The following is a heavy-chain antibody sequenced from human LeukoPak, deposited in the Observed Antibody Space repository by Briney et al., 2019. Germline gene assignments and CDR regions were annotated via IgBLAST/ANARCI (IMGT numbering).Heavy chain of an antibody. V-gene: IGHV4-34*01. J-gene: IGHJ4*02. CDR1: GGSFSGYY. D-gene: IGHD2/OR15-2a*01. CDR2: IYYSGST. CDR3: ARGSDSTEFDY. Sequence: SETLSLTCAVYGGSFSGYYWSWIRQPPGKGLEWIGSIYYSGSTYYNPSLKSRVTISVDTSKNQFSLKLSSVTAADTAVYYCARGSDSTEFDYWGQGTLVTVSS.